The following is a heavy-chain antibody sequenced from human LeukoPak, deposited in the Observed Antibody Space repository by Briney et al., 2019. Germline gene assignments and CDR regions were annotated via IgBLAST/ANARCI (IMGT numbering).Heavy chain of an antibody. J-gene: IGHJ4*02. CDR1: GYTLTELS. Sequence: ASVKVSCKVSGYTLTELSMHWVRQLLGKGLEWMGGFDPEDGETIYAQKFQGRVTMTEDTSTDTAYMELSSLRSEDTAVYYCATDLTRATDYWGQGTLVTVSS. V-gene: IGHV1-24*01. CDR2: FDPEDGET. CDR3: ATDLTRATDY.